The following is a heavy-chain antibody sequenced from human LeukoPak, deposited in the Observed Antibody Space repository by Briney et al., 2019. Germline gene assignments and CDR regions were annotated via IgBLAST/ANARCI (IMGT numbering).Heavy chain of an antibody. V-gene: IGHV3-7*01. CDR1: GFTFSSYW. CDR3: PREYTAMVPYFYYYVIDV. CDR2: IKQDGSEK. D-gene: IGHD5-18*01. J-gene: IGHJ6*02. Sequence: GRTLRLSCAASGFTFSSYWMSWVCQPPGKGQERVANIKQDGSEKYYVDSVMSRFTISRDNAKKSLFVQTKSLIAEAATVYYYPREYTAMVPYFYYYVIDVWRQGPAVTVS.